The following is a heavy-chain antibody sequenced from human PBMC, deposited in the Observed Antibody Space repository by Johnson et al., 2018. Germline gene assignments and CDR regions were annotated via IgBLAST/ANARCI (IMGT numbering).Heavy chain of an antibody. D-gene: IGHD1-26*01. J-gene: IGHJ4*02. V-gene: IGHV5-51*03. CDR1: GYIFNNYW. CDR2: IYPGDSDA. Sequence: VQLVESGAELKKPGESLKISCKGFGYIFNNYWIGWVRQMPGKGLEWMGIIYPGDSDAKYSPSFQGRVAMSVDKSINTAYLQWSSLQASDSAIYYCAKSPHMTSGAYYVDSWGQGTLVTASS. CDR3: AKSPHMTSGAYYVDS.